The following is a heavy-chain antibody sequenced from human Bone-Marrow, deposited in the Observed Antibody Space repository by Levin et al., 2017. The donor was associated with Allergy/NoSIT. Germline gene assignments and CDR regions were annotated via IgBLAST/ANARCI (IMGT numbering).Heavy chain of an antibody. V-gene: IGHV1-3*04. CDR2: INIGNGNT. CDR1: GYSFTTHS. Sequence: VASVKVSCKASGYSFTTHSIHWVRQAPGQRLEWMGWINIGNGNTEYSHKFRGRVTIARDTSGNTSYMDLKSLRSEDTAMYFCARESTGDHYGNVFDVWGQGTMVTVSS. D-gene: IGHD4-17*01. CDR3: ARESTGDHYGNVFDV. J-gene: IGHJ3*01.